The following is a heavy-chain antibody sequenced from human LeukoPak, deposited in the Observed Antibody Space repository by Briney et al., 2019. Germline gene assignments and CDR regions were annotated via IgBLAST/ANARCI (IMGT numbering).Heavy chain of an antibody. D-gene: IGHD2-15*01. J-gene: IGHJ4*02. CDR3: ARGPRDCSGGSCYKGG. CDR2: MNPNSGNT. Sequence: ASVKVSCKASGYTFTSYDINWVRQATGQGLEWMGWMNPNSGNTGYAQKFQGRVTMTRNTSISTAYMEPSSLRSEDTAVYYCARGPRDCSGGSCYKGGWGQGTLVTVSS. V-gene: IGHV1-8*01. CDR1: GYTFTSYD.